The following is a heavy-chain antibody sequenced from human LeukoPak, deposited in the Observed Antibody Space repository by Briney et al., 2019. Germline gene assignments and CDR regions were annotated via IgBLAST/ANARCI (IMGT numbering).Heavy chain of an antibody. Sequence: PSETLSLTCAVSGGSISSGGYSWGWIRQPPGKGLEWIGYIYHSGSTYYNPSLKSRVTISVDRSKNQFSLKLSSVTAADTAVYYCARVGYSYGFDYWGQGTLVTVSS. J-gene: IGHJ4*02. D-gene: IGHD5-18*01. CDR1: GGSISSGGYS. V-gene: IGHV4-30-2*01. CDR3: ARVGYSYGFDY. CDR2: IYHSGST.